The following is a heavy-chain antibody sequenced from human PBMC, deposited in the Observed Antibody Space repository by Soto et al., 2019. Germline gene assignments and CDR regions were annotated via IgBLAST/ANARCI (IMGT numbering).Heavy chain of an antibody. Sequence: EVQLVESGGGLVKPGGSLRLSCAASGFTFSSYSMNWVRQAPGKGLEWVSSISSSSSYIYYADSVKGRFTISRDNAKNSLYLQMNSLRAEDTAVYYCARDADYMYYYYYGMDVWGQGTTVTVSS. CDR3: ARDADYMYYYYYGMDV. D-gene: IGHD4-4*01. J-gene: IGHJ6*02. CDR2: ISSSSSYI. CDR1: GFTFSSYS. V-gene: IGHV3-21*01.